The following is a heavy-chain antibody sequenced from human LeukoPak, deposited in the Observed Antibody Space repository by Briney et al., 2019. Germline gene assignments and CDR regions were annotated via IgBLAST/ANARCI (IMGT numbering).Heavy chain of an antibody. Sequence: PGGSLRLSCAASGFTFSSYEMNWVRQAPGKGLEWVSYISSSGSTIYYVDSVKGRFTISRDNAKNSLYLQMNSLRAEDTAVYYCANSPFWSGYSPRDYWGQGTLVTVSS. D-gene: IGHD3-3*01. CDR2: ISSSGSTI. V-gene: IGHV3-48*03. J-gene: IGHJ4*02. CDR1: GFTFSSYE. CDR3: ANSPFWSGYSPRDY.